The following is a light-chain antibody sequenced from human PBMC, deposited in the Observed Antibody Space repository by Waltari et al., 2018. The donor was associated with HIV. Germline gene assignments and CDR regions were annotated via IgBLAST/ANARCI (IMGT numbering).Light chain of an antibody. CDR3: QSYDSTLTGV. CDR2: NTF. Sequence: QSVLTPPPPVSGAPGRRLTISCSARSSNIGAGFAVHWYQHLPGTAPNLRLYNTFTRPSGVPDRVSGAKSGTSAALAITGLQAGDEADYYCQSYDSTLTGVFGGGTKLTVL. V-gene: IGLV1-40*01. CDR1: SSNIGAGFA. J-gene: IGLJ3*02.